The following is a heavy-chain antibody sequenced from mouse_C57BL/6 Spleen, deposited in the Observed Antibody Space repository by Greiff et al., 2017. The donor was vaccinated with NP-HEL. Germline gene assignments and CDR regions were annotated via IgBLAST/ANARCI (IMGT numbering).Heavy chain of an antibody. CDR2: IDPEDGDT. Sequence: EVQLQQSGAELVRPGASVKLSCTASGFNIKDYYMHWVKQRPEQGLEWIGRIDPEDGDTEYAPKFQGKATMTADTSSNTAYLQLSSLTSEDTAVYYCTTPCYYGDDGWYCDFWGTGTTVTVSA. CDR1: GFNIKDYY. J-gene: IGHJ1*03. V-gene: IGHV14-1*01. D-gene: IGHD2-2*01. CDR3: TTPCYYGDDGWYCDF.